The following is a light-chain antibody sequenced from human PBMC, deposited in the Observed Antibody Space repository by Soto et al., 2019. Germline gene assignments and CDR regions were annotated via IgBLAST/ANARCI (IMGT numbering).Light chain of an antibody. Sequence: EIVMTQSPATLSVSPEERATLSCRASQSVSSNLAWYQQKPGQAPRLLIYGASTRATGIPARFSGSGSGTEFTLTISSLQSEDFAVYYCQRCNNWPPTFGQGTRLEIK. CDR2: GAS. V-gene: IGKV3-15*01. CDR1: QSVSSN. J-gene: IGKJ5*01. CDR3: QRCNNWPPT.